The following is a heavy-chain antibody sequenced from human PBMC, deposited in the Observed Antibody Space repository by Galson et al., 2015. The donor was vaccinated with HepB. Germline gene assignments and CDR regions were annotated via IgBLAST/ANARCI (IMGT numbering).Heavy chain of an antibody. CDR2: LSWDGVNI. J-gene: IGHJ6*02. Sequence: SLRLSCAGSGFTFDDYAMHWVRQRLGKGLEWVSGLSWDGVNIGYANSVKGRFTVSRDNAKSSLYLLMNSLRLEDTALYYCVRGSGDYLRIYGMDVWGQGTTVTVSS. D-gene: IGHD4-17*01. V-gene: IGHV3-9*01. CDR1: GFTFDDYA. CDR3: VRGSGDYLRIYGMDV.